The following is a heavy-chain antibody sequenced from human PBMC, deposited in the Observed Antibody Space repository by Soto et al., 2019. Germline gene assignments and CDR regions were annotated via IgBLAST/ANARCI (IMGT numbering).Heavy chain of an antibody. V-gene: IGHV1-69*01. CDR3: ARGGRGYSSAPRYYFDY. J-gene: IGHJ4*02. CDR1: GGSFSSNP. D-gene: IGHD5-18*01. Sequence: QVQLVQSGSEVKKPGSSVKVSCKASGGSFSSNPISWVRQAPGQGLEWMAGIIPIFATVHYAQKFQGRVTINADESTSTAYMELTSLRSEDTAVYFCARGGRGYSSAPRYYFDYWGQGTLVTVSS. CDR2: IIPIFATV.